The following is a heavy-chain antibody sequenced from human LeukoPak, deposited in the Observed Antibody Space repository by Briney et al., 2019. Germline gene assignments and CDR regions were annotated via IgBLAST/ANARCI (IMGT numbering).Heavy chain of an antibody. D-gene: IGHD5-12*01. CDR2: ISGSGGST. Sequence: GGSLRLSCAASGFTFSSYAMSWVRQAPGKGLEWVSAISGSGGSTYYADSVKGRSTISRDNSKNTLYLQMNSLRAEDTAVYYCAKGTYSGYDVDYWGQGTLVSVSS. J-gene: IGHJ4*02. CDR1: GFTFSSYA. V-gene: IGHV3-23*01. CDR3: AKGTYSGYDVDY.